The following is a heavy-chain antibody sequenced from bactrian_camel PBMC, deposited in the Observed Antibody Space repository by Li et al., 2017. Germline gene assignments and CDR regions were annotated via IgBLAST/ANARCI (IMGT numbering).Heavy chain of an antibody. CDR3: AAKEATGSGSCPGRGPSEYKY. D-gene: IGHD2*01. CDR2: IYRGGVSS. J-gene: IGHJ4*01. Sequence: DVQLVESGGGSVQAGGSLRLSCAASGYTDSRQCRGWFRQAPGQEREWVAGIYRGGVSSYYADWVRGRFAISQDNAKNTMNLQMNSLKPEDTAMYYCAAKEATGSGSCPGRGPSEYKYWGQGTQVTVS. V-gene: IGHV3S31*01. CDR1: GYTDSRQC.